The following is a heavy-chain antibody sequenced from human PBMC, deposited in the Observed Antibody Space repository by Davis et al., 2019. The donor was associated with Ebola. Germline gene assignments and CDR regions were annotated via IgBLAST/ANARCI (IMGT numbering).Heavy chain of an antibody. Sequence: GESLKISCAASGFSFSSYDMHWVRQAPGKGLEWVAVISYDGSNKYYADSVKGRFTVSRDNSKYTLYLQMNSLRAEDTAVYYCARTYYFDSSGYRNAFDIWGQGTMVTVSS. CDR2: ISYDGSNK. CDR1: GFSFSSYD. D-gene: IGHD3-22*01. V-gene: IGHV3-30*03. CDR3: ARTYYFDSSGYRNAFDI. J-gene: IGHJ3*02.